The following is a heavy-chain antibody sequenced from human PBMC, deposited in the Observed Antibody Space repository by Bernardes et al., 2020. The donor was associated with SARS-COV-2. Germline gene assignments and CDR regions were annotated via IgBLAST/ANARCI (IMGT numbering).Heavy chain of an antibody. D-gene: IGHD6-19*01. CDR3: ARERRGSSGWYVDY. CDR2: ISYDGSNK. CDR1: GFTFSSYA. Sequence: GGSLRLSCAASGFTFSSYAMHWVRKAPGKGLEWVAVISYDGSNKYYADSVKGRFTISRDNSKNTLYLQMNSLRAEDTAVYYCARERRGSSGWYVDYWGQGTLVTVSS. V-gene: IGHV3-30-3*01. J-gene: IGHJ4*02.